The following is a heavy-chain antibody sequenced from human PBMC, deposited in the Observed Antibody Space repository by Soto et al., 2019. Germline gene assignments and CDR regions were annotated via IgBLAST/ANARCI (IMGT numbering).Heavy chain of an antibody. D-gene: IGHD3-3*01. CDR2: IYSSGST. Sequence: SETLSLTCTVTGGTISVYYWTWIRHSDGEGLEWIGRIYSSGSTNYNPSLKSRVTISLDTSMNYFSLRLSSVTAADTAVYYCARGQRFSDWFDPWGQGTLVTVSS. CDR1: GGTISVYY. V-gene: IGHV4-4*07. J-gene: IGHJ5*02. CDR3: ARGQRFSDWFDP.